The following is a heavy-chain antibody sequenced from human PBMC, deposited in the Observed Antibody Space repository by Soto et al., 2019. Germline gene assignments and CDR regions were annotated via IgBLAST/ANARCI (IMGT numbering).Heavy chain of an antibody. D-gene: IGHD3-10*01. J-gene: IGHJ5*02. CDR3: VKGYGSGLNWFDR. V-gene: IGHV3-23*01. CDR1: GFTFSSYA. CDR2: ISVNDGRA. Sequence: EVQLLESGGGLVQPGGSLRLSCAASGFTFSSYAMNWIRQGPGKGLEWVSGISVNDGRAYYADSVKGRFTVSRDNSKNTLYLQMNSRRAESTAVYFCVKGYGSGLNWFDRWGQGTLVTVSS.